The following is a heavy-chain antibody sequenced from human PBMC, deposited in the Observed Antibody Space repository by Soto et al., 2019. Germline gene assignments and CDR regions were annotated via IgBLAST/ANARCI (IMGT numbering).Heavy chain of an antibody. J-gene: IGHJ6*02. CDR3: ARSMAPTLIVVVIHYYYYGMDV. CDR2: IIPIFGTA. Sequence: GASVKVSCKASGGTFSSYAVSWVRQAPGQGLEWMGGIIPIFGTANYAQKFQGRVTITADTSTSTAYMALSSLKSEDTALYYCARSMAPTLIVVVIHYYYYGMDVWGQGTTVTVSS. V-gene: IGHV1-69*06. CDR1: GGTFSSYA. D-gene: IGHD3-22*01.